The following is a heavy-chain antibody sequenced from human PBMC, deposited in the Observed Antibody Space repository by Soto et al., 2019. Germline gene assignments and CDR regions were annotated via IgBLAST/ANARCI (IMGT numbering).Heavy chain of an antibody. V-gene: IGHV3-23*01. CDR3: ASGSSPFTY. Sequence: GGSLRLSCAASGFTFSSYAMSWVRQAPGKGLEWVSAISGSGGSTYYADSVKGRFTISRDDAKSSVYLQMNSLRAEDTAVYYCASGSSPFTYWGQGTLVTVSS. CDR2: ISGSGGST. J-gene: IGHJ4*02. CDR1: GFTFSSYA. D-gene: IGHD6-6*01.